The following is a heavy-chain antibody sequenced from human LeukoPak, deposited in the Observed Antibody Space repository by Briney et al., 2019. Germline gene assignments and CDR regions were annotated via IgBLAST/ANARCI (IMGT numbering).Heavy chain of an antibody. CDR3: ARGSGWTFPFDY. CDR1: GGSISSYY. V-gene: IGHV4-59*01. Sequence: PSETLSLTCTVSGGSISSYYWSWIRQPPGKGLEWIGYIYYSGSTNYNPSLKSRVTISVDTSKNQFSLKLSSVTAADTAVYYCARGSGWTFPFDYWGQGTLVTVSS. CDR2: IYYSGST. J-gene: IGHJ4*02. D-gene: IGHD6-19*01.